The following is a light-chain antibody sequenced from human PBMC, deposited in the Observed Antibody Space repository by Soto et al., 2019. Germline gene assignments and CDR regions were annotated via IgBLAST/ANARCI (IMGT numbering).Light chain of an antibody. CDR2: DVS. CDR3: QQRSNWPRT. V-gene: IGKV3-11*01. CDR1: QNISNY. Sequence: DILLTQSPVTLSLSPGKRATLSCRASQNISNYLIWYQKKPGQAPRLLIYDVSNRAAGIPARFSGSGSGTDLTITISSIENEDFEVYYCQQRSNWPRTFGHGTQVDIK. J-gene: IGKJ1*01.